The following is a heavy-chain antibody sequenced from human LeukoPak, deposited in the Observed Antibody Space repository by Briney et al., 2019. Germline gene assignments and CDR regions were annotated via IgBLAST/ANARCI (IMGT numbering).Heavy chain of an antibody. CDR1: GGSVSSGGYY. CDR3: ARMLDGGFDY. D-gene: IGHD2-8*01. V-gene: IGHV4-31*03. CDR2: IYYSGST. J-gene: IGHJ4*02. Sequence: SETLSLTCTVSGGSVSSGGYYWSWIRQHPGKGLEWIGYIYYSGSTYYNPSLKSRVTISVDTSKNQFSLKLSSVTAADTAVYYCARMLDGGFDYWGQGTLVTVSS.